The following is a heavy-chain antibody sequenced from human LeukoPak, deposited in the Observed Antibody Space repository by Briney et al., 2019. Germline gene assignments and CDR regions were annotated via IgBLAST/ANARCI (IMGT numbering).Heavy chain of an antibody. V-gene: IGHV1-2*02. Sequence: ASVKVSCKASGYTFTGYYMHWVRQAPGQGLEWMGWINPNSGGTNYAQKFQGRVTMTRDTSISTAYMELSRLRSDDTAVYYCARFAYYDFWSGYYHDAFDIWGQGTMVTVSS. D-gene: IGHD3-3*01. CDR2: INPNSGGT. J-gene: IGHJ3*02. CDR1: GYTFTGYY. CDR3: ARFAYYDFWSGYYHDAFDI.